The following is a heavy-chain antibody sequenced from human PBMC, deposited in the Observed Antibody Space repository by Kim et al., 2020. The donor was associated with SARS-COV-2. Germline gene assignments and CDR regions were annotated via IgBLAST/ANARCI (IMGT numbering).Heavy chain of an antibody. J-gene: IGHJ5*02. CDR1: GYTFTSYD. Sequence: ASVKVSCKASGYTFTSYDINWVRQATGQGLEWMGWMNPNSGNTGYAQKFQGRVTMTRNTSISTAYMELSSLRSEDTAVYYCARGQSYGSGSYYIWVGQGNWFDPWGQGTLVTVSS. D-gene: IGHD3-10*01. CDR3: ARGQSYGSGSYYIWVGQGNWFDP. CDR2: MNPNSGNT. V-gene: IGHV1-8*01.